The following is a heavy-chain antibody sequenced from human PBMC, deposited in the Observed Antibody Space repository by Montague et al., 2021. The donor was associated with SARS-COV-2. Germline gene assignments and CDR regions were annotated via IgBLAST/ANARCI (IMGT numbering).Heavy chain of an antibody. CDR3: ARGPNHGAFDV. CDR1: GYTFSDYF. V-gene: IGHV1-2*02. D-gene: IGHD1-14*01. CDR2: INPKNGGT. J-gene: IGHJ3*01. Sequence: SVKVSCKASGYTFSDYFIHWLRQAPGQGLEWMGWINPKNGGTTYAQNMQGRVTMTRDTSTSTVSIDVSSLTSDDTAMYYCARGPNHGAFDVRGQGTMVTVSS.